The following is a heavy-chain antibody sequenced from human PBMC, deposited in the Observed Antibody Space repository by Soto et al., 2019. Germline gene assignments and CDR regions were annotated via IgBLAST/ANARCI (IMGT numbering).Heavy chain of an antibody. CDR2: IYYSGST. Sequence: QVQLQESGPGLVKPSQTLSLTCTVSGVSISSRGYYWSWIRRHPGKGLEWIGYIYYSGSTYYNPSLKSRVTLSVDTSKKQFSLKVSSVTAADTAVYYCATGDYATLHYWGQGTLVTVSS. J-gene: IGHJ4*02. D-gene: IGHD4-17*01. CDR1: GVSISSRGYY. CDR3: ATGDYATLHY. V-gene: IGHV4-31*03.